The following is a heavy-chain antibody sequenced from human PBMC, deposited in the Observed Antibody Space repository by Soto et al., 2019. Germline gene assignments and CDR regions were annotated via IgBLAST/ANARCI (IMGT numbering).Heavy chain of an antibody. J-gene: IGHJ6*03. CDR2: IIPILGIA. CDR1: GSTFSSYT. Sequence: SVKVSFKASGSTFSSYTISWVRQAPGQGLEWIGRIIPILGIANYAQKFQGRVTITADKSTSTAYMELSSLRSEDTAVYYFARVRRSSSGYYYIDVCGKGTTVTVYS. V-gene: IGHV1-69*02. D-gene: IGHD6-6*01. CDR3: ARVRRSSSGYYYIDV.